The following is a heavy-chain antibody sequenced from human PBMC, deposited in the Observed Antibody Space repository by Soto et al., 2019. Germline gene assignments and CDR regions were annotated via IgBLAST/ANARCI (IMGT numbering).Heavy chain of an antibody. CDR3: ARSLYSSGWLDFDY. V-gene: IGHV3-74*01. CDR1: GFTFSSYW. Sequence: LRLSCAASGFTFSSYWMHWVRQAPGKGLVWVSRINSDGSSTSYADSVKGRFTISRDNAKTTLYLQMNSLRAEDTAVYYCARSLYSSGWLDFDYWGQGTLVTVSS. CDR2: INSDGSST. J-gene: IGHJ4*02. D-gene: IGHD6-19*01.